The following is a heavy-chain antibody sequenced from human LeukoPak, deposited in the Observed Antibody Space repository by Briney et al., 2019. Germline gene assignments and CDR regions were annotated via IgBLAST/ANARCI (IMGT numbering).Heavy chain of an antibody. J-gene: IGHJ4*02. V-gene: IGHV5-51*01. CDR2: IYPGDSDT. CDR3: ARSSACSTTSCDLDY. D-gene: IGHD2-2*01. CDR1: GYSFTSYW. Sequence: GESLKISCKASGYSFTSYWIGWVRQMPGKGLEWMGIIYPGDSDTRYSPSFQGQVTISADKSISTAYLQWSGLKASDTAMYYCARSSACSTTSCDLDYWGQGTLVTVSS.